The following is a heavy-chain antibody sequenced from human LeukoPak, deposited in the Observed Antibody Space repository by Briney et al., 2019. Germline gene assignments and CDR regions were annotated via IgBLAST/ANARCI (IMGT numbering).Heavy chain of an antibody. V-gene: IGHV4-59*01. Sequence: TSETLSLTCTVSGGSISSYYWSWIRQPPGKGLEWIGYIYYSGSTNYNPSLKSRVTISVDTSKNQFPLKLSSVTAADTAVYYCARDRPYSSGLDYWGQGTLVTVSS. J-gene: IGHJ4*02. D-gene: IGHD6-19*01. CDR2: IYYSGST. CDR3: ARDRPYSSGLDY. CDR1: GGSISSYY.